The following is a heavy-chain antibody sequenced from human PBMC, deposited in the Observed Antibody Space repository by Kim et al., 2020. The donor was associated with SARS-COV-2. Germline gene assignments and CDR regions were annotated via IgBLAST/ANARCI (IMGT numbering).Heavy chain of an antibody. Sequence: GGSLRLSCIASGFTFSGSAMHWVRQTSGKGLEWVGRIRSKANNYATAYAASVTGRFTISRDDSKKTAYLQMNSLKTEDTAVYYCSRHWYYDGTYYYGMDVWGQGTTVTVSS. CDR3: SRHWYYDGTYYYGMDV. J-gene: IGHJ6*02. CDR2: IRSKANNYAT. V-gene: IGHV3-73*01. D-gene: IGHD3-3*01. CDR1: GFTFSGSA.